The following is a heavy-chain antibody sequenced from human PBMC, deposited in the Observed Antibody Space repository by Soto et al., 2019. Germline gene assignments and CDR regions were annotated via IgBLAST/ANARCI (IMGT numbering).Heavy chain of an antibody. Sequence: QVQLVQSGAEVKKPGASVKVSCKASGYTFTGYYMHWVRQAPGQGLEWMGWINPNNGDTKYAQKLQGRVIMTRATSISTAYMERSGLRSDDTAVYYCVSPWNYWGQGTLVTVSS. CDR2: INPNNGDT. CDR1: GYTFTGYY. J-gene: IGHJ4*02. D-gene: IGHD1-1*01. V-gene: IGHV1-2*02. CDR3: VSPWNY.